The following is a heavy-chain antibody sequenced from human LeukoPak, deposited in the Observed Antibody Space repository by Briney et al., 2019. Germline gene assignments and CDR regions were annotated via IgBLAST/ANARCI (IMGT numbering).Heavy chain of an antibody. CDR1: GFTFSSYA. CDR3: AKADDDSPGYTNYFDY. CDR2: ISGSGAGT. D-gene: IGHD3-22*01. V-gene: IGHV3-23*01. J-gene: IGHJ4*02. Sequence: GGSLRLSCAASGFTFSSYAMGWVRQAPGKGLEWVSSISGSGAGTYYADSVKGRCTISRDNSKNTLYLQMNSLRAEDTAVYYCAKADDDSPGYTNYFDYWAREPWLPSPQ.